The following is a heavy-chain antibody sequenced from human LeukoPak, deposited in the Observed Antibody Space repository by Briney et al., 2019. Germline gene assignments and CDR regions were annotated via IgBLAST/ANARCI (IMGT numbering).Heavy chain of an antibody. Sequence: GRSLRLSCAASGFPFSSFGMHWVRQAPGKGLEWVARLVYDGIINYGDFAKGRFTISRDNSKSALYLEMNSLRVEDRGIYYCARDLSAAYDFWGQGVVVTVSS. J-gene: IGHJ4*02. V-gene: IGHV3-33*01. D-gene: IGHD2-21*01. CDR2: LVYDGII. CDR1: GFPFSSFG. CDR3: ARDLSAAYDF.